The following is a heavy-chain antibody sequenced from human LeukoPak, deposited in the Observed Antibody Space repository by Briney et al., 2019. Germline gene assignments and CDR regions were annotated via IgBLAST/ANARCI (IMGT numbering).Heavy chain of an antibody. V-gene: IGHV3-23*01. CDR2: ITGSGGST. J-gene: IGHJ4*02. CDR3: AKERSSSTSCYYFDY. D-gene: IGHD2-2*01. CDR1: GFTFTSYA. Sequence: GGSLRLSCASSGFTFTSYAMSWVRQAPGKGLEWVSGITGSGGSTSYADSVKGRFTISRDNSKNTLYLQMNSLRAEDTAVYYCAKERSSSTSCYYFDYWGQGTLVTVSS.